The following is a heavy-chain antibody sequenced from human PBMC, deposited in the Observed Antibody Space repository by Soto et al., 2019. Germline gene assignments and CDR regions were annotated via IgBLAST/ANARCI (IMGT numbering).Heavy chain of an antibody. V-gene: IGHV3-30*04. CDR3: AGEVFYVSGYHVLGAFDI. CDR1: GFTFSGFA. J-gene: IGHJ3*02. CDR2: MSSDGAQV. Sequence: QVQLVESGGGVVQPGRSLRLSCAASGFTFSGFAMHWVRQAPGQGLEWVAVMSSDGAQVYYANSMKGRFTISRDNSKNTVYVDMDSLKTEDTAVYFWAGEVFYVSGYHVLGAFDIWGRGTMVTVSS. D-gene: IGHD3-22*01.